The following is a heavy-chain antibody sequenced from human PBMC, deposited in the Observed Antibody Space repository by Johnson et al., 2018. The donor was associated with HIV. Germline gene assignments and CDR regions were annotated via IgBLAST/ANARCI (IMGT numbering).Heavy chain of an antibody. CDR1: GFTFGDYA. J-gene: IGHJ3*02. V-gene: IGHV3-30*02. Sequence: QVQLVESGGGSVQPGGSLRLSCAASGFTFGDYAMSWVRQAPGKGLEWVALIRYDGTNKYYEDSVKGRFTISRDNSRNTMYLQMSSLRAEDTAVYYCARGITMIVVDAFDIWGQGTMVTVSS. CDR2: IRYDGTNK. D-gene: IGHD3-22*01. CDR3: ARGITMIVVDAFDI.